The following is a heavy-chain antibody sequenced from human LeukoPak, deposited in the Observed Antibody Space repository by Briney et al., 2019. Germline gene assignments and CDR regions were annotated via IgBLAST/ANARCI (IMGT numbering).Heavy chain of an antibody. V-gene: IGHV5-10-1*01. CDR2: IDPSDSYT. Sequence: PGDSLRISCKGSGYSVTSYWISWVRQTPGKGLEWMGRIDPSDSYTNYSPSFQGHVTISADKSISTAYLQWSSLKASDTAMYYCARHHCSGGSCYFPWGQGTLVTVSS. CDR3: ARHHCSGGSCYFP. D-gene: IGHD2-15*01. J-gene: IGHJ5*02. CDR1: GYSVTSYW.